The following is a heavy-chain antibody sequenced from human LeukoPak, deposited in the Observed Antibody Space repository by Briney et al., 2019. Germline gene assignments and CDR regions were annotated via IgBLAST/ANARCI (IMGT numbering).Heavy chain of an antibody. D-gene: IGHD4-23*01. CDR1: GYTFTSYG. CDR3: ARDSTTVVKGYFDY. J-gene: IGHJ4*02. Sequence: ASVKVSCKASGYTFTSYGISWVRQAPGQGLEWMGWISAYNGNTNYAQKLQGRVTMTTDTSTSTAYMELRSLRSDDTAVYYCARDSTTVVKGYFDYWGQGTLVTVSS. V-gene: IGHV1-18*01. CDR2: ISAYNGNT.